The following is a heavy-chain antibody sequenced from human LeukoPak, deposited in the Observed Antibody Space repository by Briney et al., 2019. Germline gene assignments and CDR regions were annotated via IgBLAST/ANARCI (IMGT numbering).Heavy chain of an antibody. Sequence: SETLSLTCTVSGGSISSGDYYWSWIRQPPGKGLEWIGYIHYSGSTYYNPSLKSRVTISVDTSKNQFSLKLSSVTAADTAVYYCARGPYMCCGMDVWGQGTTVTVSS. J-gene: IGHJ6*02. V-gene: IGHV4-30-4*01. CDR1: GGSISSGDYY. CDR3: ARGPYMCCGMDV. D-gene: IGHD4-11*01. CDR2: IHYSGST.